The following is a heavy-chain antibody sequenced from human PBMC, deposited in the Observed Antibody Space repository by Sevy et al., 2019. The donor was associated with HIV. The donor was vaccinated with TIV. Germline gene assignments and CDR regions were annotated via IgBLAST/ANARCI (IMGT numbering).Heavy chain of an antibody. V-gene: IGHV6-1*01. CDR1: GDSVSSNSAA. CDR3: ARAGGGGYCSGGSCYSSYYYFYGMDV. D-gene: IGHD2-15*01. CDR2: TYYRSKWYN. Sequence: SQTLSLTCAISGDSVSSNSAAWNWIRQSPSRGLEWLGRTYYRSKWYNDYAVSVKSRITINPDTSNNQFSLQLNPVTPDDTAVYYCARAGGGGYCSGGSCYSSYYYFYGMDVWGQGTTVTVSS. J-gene: IGHJ6*02.